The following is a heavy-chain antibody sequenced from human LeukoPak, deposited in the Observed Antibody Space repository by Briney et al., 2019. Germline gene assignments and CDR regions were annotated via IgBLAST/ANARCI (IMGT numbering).Heavy chain of an antibody. V-gene: IGHV3-23*01. J-gene: IGHJ1*01. CDR2: ISGSGGST. CDR1: GFTFSSYA. CDR3: AKRKESSGWYFSSGAEYFQH. D-gene: IGHD6-19*01. Sequence: GGSLRLSCTASGFTFSSYAMSWVRQAPGKGLEWVSAISGSGGSTYYADSVKGRFTISRDNSKNTLYLQMNSLRAEDTAVYYCAKRKESSGWYFSSGAEYFQHWGQGTLVTVSS.